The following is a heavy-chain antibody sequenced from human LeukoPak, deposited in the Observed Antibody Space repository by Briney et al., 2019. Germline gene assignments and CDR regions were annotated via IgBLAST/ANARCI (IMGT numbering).Heavy chain of an antibody. J-gene: IGHJ4*02. V-gene: IGHV4-39*01. CDR2: IYYSGST. D-gene: IGHD5-24*01. CDR3: ARWEMATTSFDY. CDR1: GGSISSSSYY. Sequence: TSETLSLTCTVSGGSISSSSYYWGWIRQPPGKGLEWIGSIYYSGSTYYNPSLKSRVTISVDTSKNQFSLKLSSVTAADTAVYYCARWEMATTSFDYWGQGTLVTVSS.